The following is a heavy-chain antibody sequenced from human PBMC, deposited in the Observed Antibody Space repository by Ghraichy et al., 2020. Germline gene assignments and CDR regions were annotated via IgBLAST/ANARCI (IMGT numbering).Heavy chain of an antibody. CDR3: ARASTVVRFYYFDGMDV. J-gene: IGHJ6*02. D-gene: IGHD4-23*01. CDR2: ISSSSRAI. Sequence: ETLSLTCVGSGFPFGSYNMNWVRQSPGKGLEWVSYISSSSRAIFYADSVKGRFTVSRDNAQNSLYLQMKSLRDDDTAIYYCARASTVVRFYYFDGMDVWGQGTTVTVSS. V-gene: IGHV3-48*02. CDR1: GFPFGSYN.